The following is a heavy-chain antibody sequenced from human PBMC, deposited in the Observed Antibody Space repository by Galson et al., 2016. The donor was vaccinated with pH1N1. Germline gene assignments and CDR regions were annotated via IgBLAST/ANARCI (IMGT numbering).Heavy chain of an antibody. D-gene: IGHD5-12*01. CDR1: GYTFTGYY. Sequence: SVKVSCKASGYTFTGYYMHWVRQAPGQGLEWMGWINPNSGGRNYAPKFQGRVTMTRDTSISTAYRELRRLRSDDTAGYSCARGSGYSGYDPEYYFDYWGQGTLVTVSS. CDR3: ARGSGYSGYDPEYYFDY. CDR2: INPNSGGR. V-gene: IGHV1-2*02. J-gene: IGHJ4*02.